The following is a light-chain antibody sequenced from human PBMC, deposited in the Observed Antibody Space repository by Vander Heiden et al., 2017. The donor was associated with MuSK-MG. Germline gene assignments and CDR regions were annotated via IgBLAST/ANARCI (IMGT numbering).Light chain of an antibody. CDR3: HQDASLAIA. J-gene: IGKJ5*01. Sequence: DIQMTQSPSSLSASVGDRVTITCQASQDIRKYLNWYQQKAGKAPQLLIYEASNLETGVPSRFSGGGLETNFTFTISGLQPDHIATYYSHQDASLAIAFGQGRRMEMK. CDR1: QDIRKY. V-gene: IGKV1-33*01. CDR2: EAS.